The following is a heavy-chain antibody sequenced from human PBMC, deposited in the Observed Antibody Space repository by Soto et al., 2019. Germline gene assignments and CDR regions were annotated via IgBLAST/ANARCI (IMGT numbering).Heavy chain of an antibody. D-gene: IGHD1-1*01. CDR2: ISAYDGNT. J-gene: IGHJ4*02. Sequence: GASVKVSCQASGYTFSSCGISWVRQAPGQGLEWMGWISAYDGNTNYAQRLQDRVTLTTDTSTNTVYMELRSLTSDDTAVYFCARDDPRLSTRNIDYWGQGTQVTVSS. CDR1: GYTFSSCG. CDR3: ARDDPRLSTRNIDY. V-gene: IGHV1-18*01.